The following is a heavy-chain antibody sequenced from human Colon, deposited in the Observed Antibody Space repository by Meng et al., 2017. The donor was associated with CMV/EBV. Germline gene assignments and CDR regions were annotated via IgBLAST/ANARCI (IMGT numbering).Heavy chain of an antibody. J-gene: IGHJ6*02. D-gene: IGHD5-24*01. Sequence: GESLKISCKASGYPFTDYHLYWVRQVPGQGLEWMGWLNPNSGYTRLAGHFQGRLTMTRDTSVSTEYMELSSLKSDDTAVYYCARDVDRNFGDATQKLYAMGVWGQGTTVTVSS. CDR3: ARDVDRNFGDATQKLYAMGV. CDR2: LNPNSGYT. CDR1: GYPFTDYH. V-gene: IGHV1-2*02.